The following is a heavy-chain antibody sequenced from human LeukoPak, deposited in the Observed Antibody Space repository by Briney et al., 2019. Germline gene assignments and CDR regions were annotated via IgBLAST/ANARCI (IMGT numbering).Heavy chain of an antibody. V-gene: IGHV1-69*04. Sequence: ASVKVSCKASGGTFSSYAISWVRQAPGQGLEWMGRIIPILGIANYAQKFQGRVTITADKSTSTAYMELSSLRSEDTAVYYCARDLLRTAMVDYYYYGMDVWGQGTTVTVSS. CDR3: ARDLLRTAMVDYYYYGMDV. CDR1: GGTFSSYA. J-gene: IGHJ6*02. CDR2: IIPILGIA. D-gene: IGHD5-18*01.